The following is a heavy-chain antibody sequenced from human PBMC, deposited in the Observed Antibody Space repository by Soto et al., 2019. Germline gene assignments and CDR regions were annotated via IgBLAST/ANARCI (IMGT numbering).Heavy chain of an antibody. CDR2: ISYDGSNK. V-gene: IGHV3-30-3*01. Sequence: PGGSLRLSCAASGFTFSSYAMHWVRQAPGKGLEWVAVISYDGSNKYYADSVKGRFTISRDNSENTLYLQMNSLRAEDTAVYYCARGIAARPVAFDIWGQGTMVTVSS. D-gene: IGHD6-6*01. J-gene: IGHJ3*02. CDR1: GFTFSSYA. CDR3: ARGIAARPVAFDI.